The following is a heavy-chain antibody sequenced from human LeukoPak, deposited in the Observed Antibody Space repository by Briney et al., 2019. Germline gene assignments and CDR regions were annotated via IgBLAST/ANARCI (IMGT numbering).Heavy chain of an antibody. V-gene: IGHV6-1*01. CDR2: TYYRSTWYN. CDR3: ARRLTQYDCFNP. D-gene: IGHD2-2*01. CDR1: GDSVSSNSVT. Sequence: SQTLSLTCAISGDSVSSNSVTWNWIRQSPSRGLEWLGRTYYRSTWYNDYAVSVRGRITVNPDTSKNQLSLHLNSVTPEDTAVYYCARRLTQYDCFNPWGQGILVTVSS. J-gene: IGHJ5*02.